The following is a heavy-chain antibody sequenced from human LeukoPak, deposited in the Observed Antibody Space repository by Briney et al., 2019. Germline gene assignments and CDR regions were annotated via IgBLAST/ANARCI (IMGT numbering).Heavy chain of an antibody. V-gene: IGHV4-30-2*01. D-gene: IGHD6-19*01. CDR2: IYHSGST. Sequence: SQTLSLTCAVSGGSISNGGYSWSWIRQPPGKGLEWIGYIYHSGSTYYNPSLKSRVTISVDRSKNQFSLKMTSVTAADTAVYYCARENRGGWSDYWGQGTLVTVSS. CDR3: ARENRGGWSDY. J-gene: IGHJ4*02. CDR1: GGSISNGGYS.